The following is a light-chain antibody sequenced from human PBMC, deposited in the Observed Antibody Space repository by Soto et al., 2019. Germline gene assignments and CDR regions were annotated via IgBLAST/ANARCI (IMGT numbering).Light chain of an antibody. V-gene: IGLV2-23*01. CDR1: SSDVGSYNR. J-gene: IGLJ2*01. CDR2: DGS. Sequence: QSALTQPASVSGSPGQSVTISCTGTSSDVGSYNRVSWYQQHTGKAPKLMIYDGSKRPSGVSNRFSGSKSCNTASLTISGLQAEDEADYYCCSYAGSSTPLVFGGGTKLTVL. CDR3: CSYAGSSTPLV.